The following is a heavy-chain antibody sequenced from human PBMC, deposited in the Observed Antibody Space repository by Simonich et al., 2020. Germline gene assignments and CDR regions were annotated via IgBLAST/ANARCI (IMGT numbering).Heavy chain of an antibody. CDR2: ISGSGGST. Sequence: GGGLVQPGGSLRLSCAASGFTFSSYAMSWVRQAPGKGLEWVAAISGSGGSTYYADSVKGRFTISRDNSKNTLYLKMHSLRAEDTAVYYCAKDLGERITMIVVVIDAFDIWGQGTMVTVSS. J-gene: IGHJ3*02. V-gene: IGHV3-23*01. D-gene: IGHD3-22*01. CDR3: AKDLGERITMIVVVIDAFDI. CDR1: GFTFSSYA.